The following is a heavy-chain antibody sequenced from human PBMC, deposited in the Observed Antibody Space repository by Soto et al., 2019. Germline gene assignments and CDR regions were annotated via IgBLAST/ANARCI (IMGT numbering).Heavy chain of an antibody. J-gene: IGHJ5*02. D-gene: IGHD3-3*01. V-gene: IGHV1-8*01. CDR3: ARGVSGFLEWLPQSWFDP. CDR2: MNPNSGST. CDR1: GYTFTSYD. Sequence: ASVKVSCKASGYTFTSYDINWVRQATGQGLEWMGWMNPNSGSTGYAQKFQGRVTMTRNTSISTAYMELSSLRSEDTAVYYCARGVSGFLEWLPQSWFDPWGQETLVTVSS.